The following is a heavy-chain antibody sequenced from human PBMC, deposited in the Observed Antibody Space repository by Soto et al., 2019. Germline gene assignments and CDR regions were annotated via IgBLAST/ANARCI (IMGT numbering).Heavy chain of an antibody. CDR3: ARDTSPRRADY. CDR2: IKQDGSDK. Sequence: EVQVVESGGGLVQPGGSLRLSCAASGFTFSSYWMSWFRQAPGKGLEWVANIKQDGSDKYYVDSVKGRFTVSRDNAKNSLYPQMNSLRAEDTAVYYCARDTSPRRADYWGQGTLVTVSS. J-gene: IGHJ4*02. D-gene: IGHD2-2*01. CDR1: GFTFSSYW. V-gene: IGHV3-7*01.